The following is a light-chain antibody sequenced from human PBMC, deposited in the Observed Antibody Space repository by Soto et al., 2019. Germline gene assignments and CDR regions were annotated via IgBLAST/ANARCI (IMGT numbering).Light chain of an antibody. V-gene: IGLV2-14*01. Sequence: QSALTQPASVSGSPGQSITISCTGTSSDVAYYNHVSWYQQHPGKAPKLLIYEVSNRPSGVSDRFSGSKSGNTASLTISGLQAEDEADYYCSSYTSTATRVFGGGTKVTVL. CDR1: SSDVAYYNH. CDR3: SSYTSTATRV. CDR2: EVS. J-gene: IGLJ3*02.